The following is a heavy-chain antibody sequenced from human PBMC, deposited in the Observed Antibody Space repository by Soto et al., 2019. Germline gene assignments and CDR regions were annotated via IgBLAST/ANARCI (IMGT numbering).Heavy chain of an antibody. Sequence: QVQLQESGPGLVKPSETLSLTCTVSGGSISSYYWSWIRQPPGKGLEWIGYIYYSGSTNYNPSLKSRVTISXXTXKTXFSLKLSSVTAADTAVYYCARHCGGDCYSDDAFDIWGQGTRVTVSS. J-gene: IGHJ3*02. CDR1: GGSISSYY. V-gene: IGHV4-59*08. CDR2: IYYSGST. CDR3: ARHCGGDCYSDDAFDI. D-gene: IGHD2-21*02.